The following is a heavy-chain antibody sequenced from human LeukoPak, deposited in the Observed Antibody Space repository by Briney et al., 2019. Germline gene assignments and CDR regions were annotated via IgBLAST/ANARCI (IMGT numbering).Heavy chain of an antibody. Sequence: GGSLRLSCAASGFTFSSYWMSWVRQAPGKGLEWVANIKQDGSEKNYVDSVKGRFTISRDNAKNSLYLQMSSLRVEDMAVYYCATDRAYFDYWGQGTLVTVSS. CDR3: ATDRAYFDY. CDR1: GFTFSSYW. CDR2: IKQDGSEK. J-gene: IGHJ4*02. V-gene: IGHV3-7*01. D-gene: IGHD3-10*01.